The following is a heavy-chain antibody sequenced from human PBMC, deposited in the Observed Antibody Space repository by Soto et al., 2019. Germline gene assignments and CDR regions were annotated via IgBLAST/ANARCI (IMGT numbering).Heavy chain of an antibody. CDR1: GGIFGTYT. J-gene: IGHJ5*02. CDR3: ARGHHGWLDP. Sequence: QVQLVQSGAEMKKPASSVKVSCKASGGIFGTYTINWVRQAPGQGLEWMGRIIPLLNKADYAQKFQGRVTISVERSADTAYMELGRLTSGDTAVYYCARGHHGWLDPWGQGSLVTVSS. V-gene: IGHV1-69*02. CDR2: IIPLLNKA.